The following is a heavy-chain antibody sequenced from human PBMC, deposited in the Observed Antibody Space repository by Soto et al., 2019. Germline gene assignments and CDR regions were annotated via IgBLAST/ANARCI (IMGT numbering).Heavy chain of an antibody. Sequence: PSETLSLTCSVSCGSISGSYWSWIRQSPGKGLEWLGYVYYTGSINYSPSLRSRVSISVDTSKNEFSLRLSSVTAADTAVYFCARSVAVPGAHIDYWGQGTQVTVSS. CDR3: ARSVAVPGAHIDY. CDR1: CGSISGSY. V-gene: IGHV4-59*01. D-gene: IGHD6-19*01. CDR2: VYYTGSI. J-gene: IGHJ4*02.